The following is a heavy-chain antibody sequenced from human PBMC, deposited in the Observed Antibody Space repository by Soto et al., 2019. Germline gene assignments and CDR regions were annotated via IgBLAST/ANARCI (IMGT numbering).Heavy chain of an antibody. J-gene: IGHJ4*02. CDR2: INPSGGST. CDR3: ARDLTAGDY. D-gene: IGHD2-21*02. Sequence: QVQLMQSGVEVKKPGASVKVSCKASVYTFTSYYIHWVLQAPGQGLEWMAIINPSGGSTNYAQKLQGRVTVTRDTSTSTVNMELSSLRSEDTAVYYCARDLTAGDYWGQGTLVTVSS. CDR1: VYTFTSYY. V-gene: IGHV1-46*01.